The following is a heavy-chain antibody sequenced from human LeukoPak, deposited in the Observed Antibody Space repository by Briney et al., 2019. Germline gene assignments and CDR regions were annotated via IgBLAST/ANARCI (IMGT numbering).Heavy chain of an antibody. CDR3: ASQYYNDRSAVFDY. V-gene: IGHV4-34*10. CDR1: GGSFSGYY. Sequence: PSQTLSLTCGVYGGSFSGYYWTWIRQPPGKGLEWLGEINHFGSPNFNPSLRSRASMTIDMSKKQFSLELSSVTAADTGIYYCASQYYNDRSAVFDYWGQGTLVTVSS. J-gene: IGHJ4*02. CDR2: INHFGSP. D-gene: IGHD3-22*01.